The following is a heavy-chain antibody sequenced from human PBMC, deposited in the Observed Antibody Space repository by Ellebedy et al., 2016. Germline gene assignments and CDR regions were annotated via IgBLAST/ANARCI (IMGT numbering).Heavy chain of an antibody. CDR1: GGSFSGYY. J-gene: IGHJ6*02. CDR3: ARHGVRGVPDYYYGMDV. D-gene: IGHD3-10*01. Sequence: SETLSLTCAVYGGSFSGYYWSWIRQPPGKGLEWIGEINHSGSTNYNPSLKSRVTISVDTSKNQFSLKLSSVTAADTAVYYCARHGVRGVPDYYYGMDVWGQGTTVTVSS. V-gene: IGHV4-34*01. CDR2: INHSGST.